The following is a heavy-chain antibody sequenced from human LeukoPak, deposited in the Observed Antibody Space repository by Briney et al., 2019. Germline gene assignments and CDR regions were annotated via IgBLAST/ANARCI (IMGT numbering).Heavy chain of an antibody. CDR1: GGSISSGGYY. D-gene: IGHD3-10*01. CDR2: IYYSGSS. CDR3: ARLYGSGRYYYFDY. J-gene: IGHJ4*02. V-gene: IGHV4-31*03. Sequence: SETLSLTCTVSGGSISSGGYYWSWIRQLPGQGLEWIGYIYYSGSSYYNPSLKSRLSISVDTSQNQFSLKLSSVTAADTALYYCARLYGSGRYYYFDYWGQGSLVTVSS.